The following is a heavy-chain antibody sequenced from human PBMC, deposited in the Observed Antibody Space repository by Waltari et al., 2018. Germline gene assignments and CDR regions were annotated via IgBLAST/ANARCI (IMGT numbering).Heavy chain of an antibody. J-gene: IGHJ6*02. CDR3: AREPHPYNILTGYQNYGMDV. CDR2: IIPILDIA. Sequence: QVQLVQSGAEVKKPGSSVKVSCKASGGTFSTYSIRWVRQAPVRGFEWMGRIIPILDIAKYAQKFQGRVTITADKSTSTAYMELSSLRYEDTAVYYCAREPHPYNILTGYQNYGMDVWGQGTTVTVSS. V-gene: IGHV1-69*08. D-gene: IGHD3-9*01. CDR1: GGTFSTYS.